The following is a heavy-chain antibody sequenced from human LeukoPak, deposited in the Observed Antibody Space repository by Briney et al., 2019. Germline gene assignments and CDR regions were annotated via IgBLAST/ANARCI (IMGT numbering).Heavy chain of an antibody. CDR1: GGTFSSYA. V-gene: IGHV1-69*11. J-gene: IGHJ3*02. CDR2: IIPILGTA. D-gene: IGHD6-25*01. CDR3: ARRAAQNAFDI. Sequence: ASVKVSCKASGGTFSSYAISWVRQAPGQGLEWMGRIIPILGTANYAQKFQGRVTITADESTSTAYMELSSLRSEDTAVYYCARRAAQNAFDIWGQGTMVTVSS.